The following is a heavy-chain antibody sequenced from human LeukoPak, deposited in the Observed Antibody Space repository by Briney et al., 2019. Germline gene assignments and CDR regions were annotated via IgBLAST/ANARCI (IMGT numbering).Heavy chain of an antibody. V-gene: IGHV3-30-3*01. CDR2: ISYDGSNK. J-gene: IGHJ4*02. CDR1: GFTFSSYA. CDR3: SRDPRTCDY. Sequence: GGSLRLSCAASGFTFSSYAMHWVRQAPGKGLEWVAVISYDGSNKYYADSVKGRFTISRDNAKNSLYLQMNSLRDEDTAVYYCSRDPRTCDYWGQGTLVTVSS.